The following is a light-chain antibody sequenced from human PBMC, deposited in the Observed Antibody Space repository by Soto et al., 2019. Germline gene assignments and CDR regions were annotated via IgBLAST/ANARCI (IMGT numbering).Light chain of an antibody. CDR3: QQRSNWRLT. Sequence: EIVLTQSPATLSLSPGERATLSCRASQSVSSYLAWYQQKPGQAPRLLIYDASNRATGIPARFSGSGSGTDCTLTISSLEPEDFAVYYSQQRSNWRLTFGGGTKVEIK. V-gene: IGKV3-11*01. J-gene: IGKJ4*01. CDR1: QSVSSY. CDR2: DAS.